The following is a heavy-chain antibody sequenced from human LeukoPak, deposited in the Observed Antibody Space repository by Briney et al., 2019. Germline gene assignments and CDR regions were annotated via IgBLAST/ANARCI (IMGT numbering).Heavy chain of an antibody. CDR2: IKQDGSEK. D-gene: IGHD2-2*01. CDR1: GFTFSGYW. V-gene: IGHV3-7*01. J-gene: IGHJ4*02. CDR3: ARASPDGYCSSTSCSADY. Sequence: GGSLRLSCAASGFTFSGYWMTWVRQAPGKGLEWVANIKQDGSEKFYVDSVKGRFTVSRDNAKNSLYLQMNSLRVEDTAVYYCARASPDGYCSSTSCSADYWGQGTLVTVSS.